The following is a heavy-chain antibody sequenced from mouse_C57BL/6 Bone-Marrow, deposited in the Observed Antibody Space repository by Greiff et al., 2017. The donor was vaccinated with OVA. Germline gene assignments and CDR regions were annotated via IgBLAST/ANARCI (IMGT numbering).Heavy chain of an antibody. V-gene: IGHV1-18*01. D-gene: IGHD3-2*02. CDR1: GYTFTDYN. CDR2: INPNNGGT. J-gene: IGHJ2*01. CDR3: ARRAAQGPYYFDY. Sequence: VQLQQSGPELVKPGASVKIPCKASGYTFTDYNMDWVKQSHGKSLEWIGDINPNNGGTIYNQKFKGKATFTVDKSSSTAYMERRSLTAEDTAVYYCARRAAQGPYYFDYWGQGTTLTVSS.